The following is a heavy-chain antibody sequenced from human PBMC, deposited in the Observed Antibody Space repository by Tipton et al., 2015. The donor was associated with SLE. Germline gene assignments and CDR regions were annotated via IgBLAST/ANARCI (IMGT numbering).Heavy chain of an antibody. CDR3: ARASSRRSVFDI. Sequence: SLRLSCAASGFTFSSYAMSWVRQAPGKGLEWVSAISGSGGSTYYADSVKGRFTISRDNAKNSLYLQMNSLRAEDTAVYYCARASSRRSVFDIWGQGTMVTVSS. J-gene: IGHJ3*02. CDR2: ISGSGGST. V-gene: IGHV3-23*01. D-gene: IGHD2-2*01. CDR1: GFTFSSYA.